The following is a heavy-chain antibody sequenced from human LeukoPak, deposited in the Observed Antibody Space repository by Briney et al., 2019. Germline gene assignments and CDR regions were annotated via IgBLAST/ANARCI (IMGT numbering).Heavy chain of an antibody. CDR2: IYTSGST. Sequence: SETLSLTCTVSGGSISTYYWNWIRQPAGKGLEWIGRIYTSGSTNYNPSLKSRVAMSVDTSKNQCSLKLSSVTAADTAVYYCARGKVVAGTPGQNSWDYWGQGTLVTVSS. D-gene: IGHD6-19*01. CDR3: ARGKVVAGTPGQNSWDY. J-gene: IGHJ4*02. V-gene: IGHV4-4*07. CDR1: GGSISTYY.